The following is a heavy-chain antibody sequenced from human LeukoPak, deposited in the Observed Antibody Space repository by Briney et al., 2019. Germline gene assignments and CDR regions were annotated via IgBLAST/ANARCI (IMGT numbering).Heavy chain of an antibody. Sequence: PGGSLRLSCAASGFTFSGSAMHWVRQASGKGLEWVGRIRSKASSYATAYAASVKGRFTISRDDSKNTAYLQMNSLKTEDTAVYYCTRPGIADRIGDYYYYYMDVWGKGTTVTVSS. CDR2: IRSKASSYAT. CDR1: GFTFSGSA. D-gene: IGHD6-13*01. CDR3: TRPGIADRIGDYYYYYMDV. J-gene: IGHJ6*03. V-gene: IGHV3-73*01.